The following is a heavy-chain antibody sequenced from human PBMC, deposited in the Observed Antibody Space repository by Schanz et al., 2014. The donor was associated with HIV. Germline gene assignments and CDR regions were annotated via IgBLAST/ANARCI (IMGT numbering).Heavy chain of an antibody. CDR3: ARASYSGTYYTWFDP. V-gene: IGHV1-69*01. J-gene: IGHJ5*02. CDR1: GGTFSIYA. Sequence: QVQLVQSGAEVKKPGSSVKVSCRASGGTFSIYAINWVRQAPGQGLEWMGGIIPIFGAVNYAQKFQGRVTITADESSSTIYMDLSSLRSEDSAIYYCARASYSGTYYTWFDPWGQRTLVTVSS. D-gene: IGHD1-26*01. CDR2: IIPIFGAV.